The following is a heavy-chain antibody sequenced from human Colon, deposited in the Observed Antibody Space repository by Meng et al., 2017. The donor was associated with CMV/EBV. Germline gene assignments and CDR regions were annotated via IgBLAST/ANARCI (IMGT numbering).Heavy chain of an antibody. J-gene: IGHJ3*02. D-gene: IGHD3-10*02. CDR3: ARGSGPLFPGAFDI. CDR1: PFNVVNTY. Sequence: GESLKISCAGSPFNVVNTYMSWVRQAPGKGLEWVALIYSGGPMHYADSVKGRSTISRDNSKNILYLQMNSLRADDTAVYYCARGSGPLFPGAFDIWGQGTMVTVSS. V-gene: IGHV3-53*01. CDR2: IYSGGPM.